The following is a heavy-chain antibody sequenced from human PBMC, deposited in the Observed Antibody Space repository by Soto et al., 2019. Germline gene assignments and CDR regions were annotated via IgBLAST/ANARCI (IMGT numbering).Heavy chain of an antibody. CDR1: GFTFSSYG. V-gene: IGHV3-30*18. CDR3: AKDPPQTAFYSSGWYTGFDY. D-gene: IGHD6-19*01. Sequence: PGGSLRLSCAASGFTFSSYGMHWVRQAPGKGLEWVAVISYDGSNKYYADSVKGRLTISRDNSKNTLYLQMNSLRAEDTAVYYCAKDPPQTAFYSSGWYTGFDYWGQGTLVTVSS. CDR2: ISYDGSNK. J-gene: IGHJ4*02.